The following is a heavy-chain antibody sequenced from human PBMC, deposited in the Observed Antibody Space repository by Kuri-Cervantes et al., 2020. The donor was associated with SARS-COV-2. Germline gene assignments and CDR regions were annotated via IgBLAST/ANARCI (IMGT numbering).Heavy chain of an antibody. D-gene: IGHD3-3*01. CDR1: GFTFSSYS. V-gene: IGHV3-48*02. J-gene: IGHJ6*02. Sequence: GESLKISCAASGFTFSSYSMNWVRQAPGKGLEWVSYISSSSSTIYYADSVKGRFTISRDNAKNSLYLQMNSLRDEDTAVYYCARDLPNVWSGYYYYYGMDVWGQGTTVTVSS. CDR2: ISSSSSTI. CDR3: ARDLPNVWSGYYYYYGMDV.